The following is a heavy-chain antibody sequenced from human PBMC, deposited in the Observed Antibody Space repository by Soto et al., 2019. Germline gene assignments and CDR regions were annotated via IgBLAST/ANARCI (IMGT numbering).Heavy chain of an antibody. J-gene: IGHJ4*02. CDR1: GFSLTTGMG. CDR2: VYWDDDK. Sequence: ITLEGSGPTLVKPTATLTLTCTFSGFSLTTGMGVGWVRQPPGKALEWLALVYWDDDKHYTPSLMSRLTITKDISKGQVVLTMTNMDPVDTPTYYCATLTSDFWGPGTLVTVSS. CDR3: ATLTSDF. V-gene: IGHV2-5*02.